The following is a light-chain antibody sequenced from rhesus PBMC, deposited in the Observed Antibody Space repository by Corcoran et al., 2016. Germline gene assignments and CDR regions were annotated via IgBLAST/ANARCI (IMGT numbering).Light chain of an antibody. Sequence: EIVMTQSPATLALSPGERATLSCRASQSVSSYLAWYQQKPGQAPRLRISGASTRDTGIPDRFSGSGSGTEFTLTISSREPEDVAVYYCLQLSNWPTFGQGTKVEIK. CDR3: LQLSNWPT. V-gene: IGKV3-24*04. CDR2: GAS. CDR1: QSVSSY. J-gene: IGKJ1*01.